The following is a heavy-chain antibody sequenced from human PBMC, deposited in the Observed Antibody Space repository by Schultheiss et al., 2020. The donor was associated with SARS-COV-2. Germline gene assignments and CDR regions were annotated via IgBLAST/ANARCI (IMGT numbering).Heavy chain of an antibody. V-gene: IGHV4-34*01. CDR3: ARRLERSIGAFDI. J-gene: IGHJ3*02. CDR2: IYNSGST. CDR1: GGSFSGYY. D-gene: IGHD1-1*01. Sequence: SETLSLTCAVYGGSFSGYYWSWIRQPPGKGLEWIGSIYNSGSTNYNPSLKSRVTISVDTSKNQFSLQLNSVTPEDTAVYYCARRLERSIGAFDIWGQGTMVTVSS.